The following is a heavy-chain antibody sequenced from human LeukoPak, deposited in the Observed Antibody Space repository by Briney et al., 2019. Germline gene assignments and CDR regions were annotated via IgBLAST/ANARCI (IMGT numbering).Heavy chain of an antibody. V-gene: IGHV4-34*01. Sequence: SETLSLTCAVYGGSFSGYYWSWIRQPPGKGLDWIGEINHSGSTNYNPSLKSRVTISVDTSKNQFSLKLSSVTAADTAVYYCARVPSHYDFWSGYYYYFDYWGQGTLVTVCS. D-gene: IGHD3-3*01. CDR1: GGSFSGYY. CDR2: INHSGST. CDR3: ARVPSHYDFWSGYYYYFDY. J-gene: IGHJ4*02.